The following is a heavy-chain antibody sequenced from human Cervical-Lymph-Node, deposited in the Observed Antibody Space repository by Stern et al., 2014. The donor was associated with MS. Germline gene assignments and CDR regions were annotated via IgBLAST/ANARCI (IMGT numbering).Heavy chain of an antibody. CDR2: SSGHTGDT. Sequence: QVQLVQSGTEVKKPPASVKASCTASGYTFPAYFAPWARPAPAPRLQWLARSSGHTGDTNYAQKFQGRVTMDRDPSISTAYLELASLRSDGAAVYYCAREGRSTVTTAAAYWGQGTLVTVSS. CDR3: AREGRSTVTTAAAY. D-gene: IGHD4-17*01. V-gene: IGHV1-2*06. J-gene: IGHJ4*02. CDR1: GYTFPAYF.